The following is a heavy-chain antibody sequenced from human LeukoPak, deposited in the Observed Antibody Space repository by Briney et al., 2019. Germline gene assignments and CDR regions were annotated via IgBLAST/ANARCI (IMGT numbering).Heavy chain of an antibody. D-gene: IGHD1-26*01. J-gene: IGHJ4*02. CDR2: ISGSGGST. V-gene: IGHV3-23*01. Sequence: GGSLRLSCAASGFTFSSHAMSWVRQAPGKGLEWVSGISGSGGSTYYADSLKGRFTISRDNSKNTLYLQMNSLRAEDTAVYYCAKAIVSAGSMVDYWGQGTLVTVSS. CDR3: AKAIVSAGSMVDY. CDR1: GFTFSSHA.